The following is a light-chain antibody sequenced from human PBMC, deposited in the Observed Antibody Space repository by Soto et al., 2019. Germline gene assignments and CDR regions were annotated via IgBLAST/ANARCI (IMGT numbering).Light chain of an antibody. J-gene: IGKJ2*01. CDR2: GAS. V-gene: IGKV3-15*01. CDR1: QSVSSN. CDR3: QQYNNWPREYT. Sequence: EIVMTQSPATLSVSPGERATLSCRASQSVSSNLAWYQQKPGQAPRLLIYGASTRATGIPARFSDSGSGTEFTLTISSLQSEDFAVYYCQQYNNWPREYTFGQGTKLEIK.